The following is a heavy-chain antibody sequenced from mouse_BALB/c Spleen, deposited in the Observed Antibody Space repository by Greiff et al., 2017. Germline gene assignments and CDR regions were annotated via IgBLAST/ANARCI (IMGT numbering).Heavy chain of an antibody. Sequence: EVMLVESGGGLVKPGGSLKLSCAASGFTFSSYTMSWVRQTPEKRQEWVATISSGGSYTYYPDSVKGRFTISRDNAKNTLYLQMSSLKSEDTAMYYCTGGLAWFAYWGQGTLVTVSA. J-gene: IGHJ3*01. CDR1: GFTFSSYT. V-gene: IGHV5-6-4*01. CDR3: TGGLAWFAY. CDR2: ISSGGSYT. D-gene: IGHD6-1*01.